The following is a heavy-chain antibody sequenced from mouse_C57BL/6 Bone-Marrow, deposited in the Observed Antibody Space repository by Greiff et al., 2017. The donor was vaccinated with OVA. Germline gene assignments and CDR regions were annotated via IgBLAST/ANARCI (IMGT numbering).Heavy chain of an antibody. J-gene: IGHJ4*01. CDR1: GYAFSSSW. CDR2: IYPGDGDT. V-gene: IGHV1-82*01. CDR3: ARRLLRQYARDY. Sequence: QVQLKESGPELVKPGASVKLSCKASGYAFSSSWMYWVKQRPGKGLEWIGRIYPGDGDTNYNGKFKGQATLTADKSSSTAYMQLSSLTSEDSAVYVCARRLLRQYARDYWGQGTSVTVSA. D-gene: IGHD1-2*01.